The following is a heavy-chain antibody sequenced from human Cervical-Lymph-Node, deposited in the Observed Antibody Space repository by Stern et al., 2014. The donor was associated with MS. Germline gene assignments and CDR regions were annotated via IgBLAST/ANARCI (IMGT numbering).Heavy chain of an antibody. J-gene: IGHJ4*02. Sequence: VQLVQSGPEVKRPGESLKISCQASGYTFTSYWIGWVRQMPGKGLEWIAIIFPGGSDIRYSPSFQGQVTIPADKSSSTAYLQWNTLKASDTAIYYCARQRYFDYWGQGTLVTVSS. V-gene: IGHV5-51*01. CDR1: GYTFTSYW. CDR3: ARQRYFDY. CDR2: IFPGGSDI.